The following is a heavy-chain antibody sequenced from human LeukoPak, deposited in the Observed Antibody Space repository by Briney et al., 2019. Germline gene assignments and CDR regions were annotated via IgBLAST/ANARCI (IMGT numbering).Heavy chain of an antibody. D-gene: IGHD1-26*01. V-gene: IGHV1-2*02. CDR3: ARGLRELLNFDY. CDR2: INPNSGGT. CDR1: GYSFTDYY. J-gene: IGHJ4*02. Sequence: ASVKVSCKASGYSFTDYYLHWVRQAPGQGLEWMGWINPNSGGTNYAQKFQGRVTMTTDTSISTAYMELRSLRSDDTAVYYCARGLRELLNFDYWGQGTLVTVSS.